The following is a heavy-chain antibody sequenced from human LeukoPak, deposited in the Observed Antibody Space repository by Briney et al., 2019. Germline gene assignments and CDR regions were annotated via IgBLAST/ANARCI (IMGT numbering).Heavy chain of an antibody. V-gene: IGHV1-69*05. CDR3: AEEEGATAFDY. D-gene: IGHD1-26*01. Sequence: GASVKVSCKASGGTFSSYAISWVRQAPGQGLEWMGRIIPIFGTANYAQKFQGRVTITTDESTSTAYMGLSSLRSEDTAVYYCAEEEGATAFDYWGQGTLVTVSS. CDR1: GGTFSSYA. J-gene: IGHJ4*02. CDR2: IIPIFGTA.